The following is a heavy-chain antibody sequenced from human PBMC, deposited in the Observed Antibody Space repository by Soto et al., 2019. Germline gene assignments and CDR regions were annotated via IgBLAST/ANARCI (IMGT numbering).Heavy chain of an antibody. D-gene: IGHD2-2*01. CDR3: ARGISTSCWDRGVPCGMDV. Sequence: QVQLVQSGAEVKKPGSSVKVSCKASGGTFSSYAISWVRQAPGQGLEWMGGIIPIFGTANYAQKFQGRVTITADESTSTAYMKLSSLRSEDTAVYYCARGISTSCWDRGVPCGMDVWGQGTTVTVSS. CDR2: IIPIFGTA. CDR1: GGTFSSYA. J-gene: IGHJ6*02. V-gene: IGHV1-69*12.